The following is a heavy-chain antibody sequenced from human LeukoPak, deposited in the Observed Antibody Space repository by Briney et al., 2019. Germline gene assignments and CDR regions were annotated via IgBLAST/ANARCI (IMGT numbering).Heavy chain of an antibody. CDR2: ISGGGDYM. J-gene: IGHJ5*02. CDR1: GFTFTNYA. V-gene: IGHV3-23*01. Sequence: GGSLRLSCVASGFTFTNYAMTWVRQAPGKGLEWVSAISGGGDYMYYGDSVKGRFSSSRDNSKSTLYLQMRNLRAGDTAVYYCAKNWGPGMAFYESWGQGTQVTVSS. CDR3: AKNWGPGMAFYES. D-gene: IGHD5-18*01.